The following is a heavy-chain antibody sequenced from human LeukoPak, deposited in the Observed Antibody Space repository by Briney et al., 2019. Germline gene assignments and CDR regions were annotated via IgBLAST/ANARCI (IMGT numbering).Heavy chain of an antibody. J-gene: IGHJ6*03. CDR3: ARDGVFRFEVGDVYYYYMDV. D-gene: IGHD2-21*02. CDR2: INPNSGDT. Sequence: GASVKVSCKASGYIFTRYYIHWVRQAPGQGLEWRGWINPNSGDTKYAQKFQGRVTMTRDTSNNTVYMDLTRLIFDDTAMYYCARDGVFRFEVGDVYYYYMDVWGKGTTVIISS. V-gene: IGHV1-2*02. CDR1: GYIFTRYY.